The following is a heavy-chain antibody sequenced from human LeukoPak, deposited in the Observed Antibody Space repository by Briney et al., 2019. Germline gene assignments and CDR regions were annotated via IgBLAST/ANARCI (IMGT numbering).Heavy chain of an antibody. D-gene: IGHD2-2*01. J-gene: IGHJ4*02. Sequence: GGSLRLSCAASGFTFSSYSMNWVRQAPGKGLEWVSSISSSSSYIYYADSVKGRFTISRDNAKNSLYLQMNSLRPEDTAVYYCARLDCSSTSCSDYWGQGTLVTVSS. CDR2: ISSSSSYI. V-gene: IGHV3-21*01. CDR1: GFTFSSYS. CDR3: ARLDCSSTSCSDY.